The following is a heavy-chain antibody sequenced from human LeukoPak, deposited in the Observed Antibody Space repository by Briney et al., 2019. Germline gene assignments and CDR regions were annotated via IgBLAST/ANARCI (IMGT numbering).Heavy chain of an antibody. D-gene: IGHD1-14*01. CDR2: IKSDGSIT. Sequence: GGSLRLSCAASGFTFRNHWMHWVRQAPGKGLVWVSRIKSDGSITTYADSVKGRFTISRDNAKSTLYLQMNSLRGEDTAVYYCTRDAAGLDYWGQGTLITVSS. CDR3: TRDAAGLDY. V-gene: IGHV3-74*01. CDR1: GFTFRNHW. J-gene: IGHJ4*02.